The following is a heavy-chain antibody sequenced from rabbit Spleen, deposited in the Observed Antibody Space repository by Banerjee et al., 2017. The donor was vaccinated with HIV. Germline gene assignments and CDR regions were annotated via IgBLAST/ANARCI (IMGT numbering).Heavy chain of an antibody. D-gene: IGHD1-1*01. CDR1: GFSFSSDA. Sequence: QSLEESGGDLVKPGASLTLTCTASGFSFSSDAMCWVRQAPGKGPEWIACIYNGDGTTYYASWVHGRFTISKASSTTVTLQMTSLTAADTATYFCARDLAAWNSGSYAFNLWGPGTLVTVS. CDR3: ARDLAAWNSGSYAFNL. V-gene: IGHV1S40*01. J-gene: IGHJ4*01. CDR2: IYNGDGTT.